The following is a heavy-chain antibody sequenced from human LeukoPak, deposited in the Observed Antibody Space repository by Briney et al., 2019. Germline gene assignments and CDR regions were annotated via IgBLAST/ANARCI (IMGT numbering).Heavy chain of an antibody. J-gene: IGHJ4*02. V-gene: IGHV3-7*01. CDR2: IKQDGSEK. D-gene: IGHD3-3*01. CDR3: ARSSGYSFDY. CDR1: GFTFSNYW. Sequence: GGSLRLSCAASGFTFSNYWMTWVRQAPGKGLEWVANIKQDGSEKYYVDSVKGRFTFSRDNAKNSLYLQMNSLRAEDTAVYYCARSSGYSFDYWGQGTLVTVSS.